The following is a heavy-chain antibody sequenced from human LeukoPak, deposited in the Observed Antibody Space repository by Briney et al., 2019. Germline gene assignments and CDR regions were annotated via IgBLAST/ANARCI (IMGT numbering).Heavy chain of an antibody. CDR3: AKGIGYSSSNDAFDI. Sequence: GGSLRLSCAASGFTFDDYAMHWVRHAPGKGLEWVSGNSWNSGSIGYADSVKGRFTISRDNAKNSLYLQMNSLRAEDMALYYCAKGIGYSSSNDAFDIWGQGTMVTVSS. J-gene: IGHJ3*02. CDR1: GFTFDDYA. D-gene: IGHD6-13*01. CDR2: NSWNSGSI. V-gene: IGHV3-9*03.